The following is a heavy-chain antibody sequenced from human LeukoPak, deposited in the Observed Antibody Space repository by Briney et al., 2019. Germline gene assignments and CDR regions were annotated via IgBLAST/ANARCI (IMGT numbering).Heavy chain of an antibody. CDR3: ARGAALAIHRYFDF. J-gene: IGHJ4*02. Sequence: ASETLSLTCNVSDGSINAYYWSWIRQPPGKGLEWIGYIFYNGNTNYNPSLKSRVTFSIGASRNHFSLKMTSVTAADTAVYYCARGAALAIHRYFDFWGQGILVIVSS. CDR2: IFYNGNT. CDR1: DGSINAYY. D-gene: IGHD2-2*02. V-gene: IGHV4-59*12.